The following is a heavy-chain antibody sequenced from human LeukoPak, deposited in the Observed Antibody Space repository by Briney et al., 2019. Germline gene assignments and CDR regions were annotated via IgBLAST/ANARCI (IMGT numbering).Heavy chain of an antibody. CDR2: INPNSGGT. V-gene: IGHV1-2*02. D-gene: IGHD5-18*01. CDR3: ATRDTAMVTIDY. J-gene: IGHJ4*02. CDR1: GYTFTVYY. Sequence: ASVNVSCKASGYTFTVYYMHWVRQAPGQGLEWMGWINPNSGGTNYAQKFQGRVTMTRDTSISTAYMELSRLRSDDTAVYYCATRDTAMVTIDYWGQGTLVTVSS.